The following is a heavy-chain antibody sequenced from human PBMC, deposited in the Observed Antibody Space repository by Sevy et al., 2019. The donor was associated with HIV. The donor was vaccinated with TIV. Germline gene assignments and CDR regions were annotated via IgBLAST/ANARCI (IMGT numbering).Heavy chain of an antibody. Sequence: GGSLRLSCAASGFTFSSYWMSWVRQAPGKGLEWVANIKQDGSEKNYVDSVKGRFTISRDNAKNSLYLQMNSLGADDTAVYYGARDGVMGSYWGQGTLVTVSS. J-gene: IGHJ4*02. CDR1: GFTFSSYW. CDR2: IKQDGSEK. CDR3: ARDGVMGSY. D-gene: IGHD3-16*01. V-gene: IGHV3-7*01.